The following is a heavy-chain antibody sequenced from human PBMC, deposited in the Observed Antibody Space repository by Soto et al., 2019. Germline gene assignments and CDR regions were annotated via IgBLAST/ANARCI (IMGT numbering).Heavy chain of an antibody. J-gene: IGHJ3*02. CDR3: ATTNAGVTAIRDAFDI. CDR1: GYSFTSYW. CDR2: IYPGDSDT. D-gene: IGHD2-21*02. Sequence: PGHSLKISCKGSGYSFTSYWICWVRQMPGKGLEWMGIIYPGDSDTRYSPSFQGQVTISADKSISTAYLQWSSLKDSDTAMYYCATTNAGVTAIRDAFDIWGQGTMGAVSS. V-gene: IGHV5-51*01.